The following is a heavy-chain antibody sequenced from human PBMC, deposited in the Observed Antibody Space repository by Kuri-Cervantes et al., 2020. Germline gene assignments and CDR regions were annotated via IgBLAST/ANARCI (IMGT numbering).Heavy chain of an antibody. Sequence: ASVKVSCKASGYTFTSYGISWVRQAPGQGLEWMGWISAYNGDTNYAQKLQGRVTMTTDTSTGTAYMELSSLRSEDTAVYYCASLGRQYYDSSGYYQDYWGQGTLVTVSS. D-gene: IGHD3-22*01. J-gene: IGHJ4*02. V-gene: IGHV1-18*01. CDR1: GYTFTSYG. CDR3: ASLGRQYYDSSGYYQDY. CDR2: ISAYNGDT.